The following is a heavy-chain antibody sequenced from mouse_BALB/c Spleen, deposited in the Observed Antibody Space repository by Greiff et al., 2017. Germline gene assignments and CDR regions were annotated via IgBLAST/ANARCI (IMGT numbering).Heavy chain of an antibody. V-gene: IGHV2-6-7*01. D-gene: IGHD1-1*01. CDR3: AREDYYGSSLYWYFDV. Sequence: QVQLKESGPGLVAPSQSLSITCTVSGFSLTGYGVNWVRQPPGKGLEWLGMIWGDGSTDYNSALKSRLSISKDNSKSQVFLKMNSLQTDDTARYYCAREDYYGSSLYWYFDVWGAGTTVTVSS. J-gene: IGHJ1*01. CDR2: IWGDGST. CDR1: GFSLTGYG.